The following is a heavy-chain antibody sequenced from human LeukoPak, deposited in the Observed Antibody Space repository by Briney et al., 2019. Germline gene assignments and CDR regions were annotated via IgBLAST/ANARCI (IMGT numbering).Heavy chain of an antibody. CDR2: IYYSGTT. J-gene: IGHJ4*02. CDR1: GGSISSGDYY. CDR3: ARGPYGSGSYY. D-gene: IGHD3-10*01. Sequence: SETLSLTCTVSGGSISSGDYYWSWIRQPPGKGLEWIGFIYYSGTTYYNPSLKSRVTISVDTSKNQFALKLTSVTAADTAVYYCARGPYGSGSYYWGQGTLVTVSS. V-gene: IGHV4-30-4*01.